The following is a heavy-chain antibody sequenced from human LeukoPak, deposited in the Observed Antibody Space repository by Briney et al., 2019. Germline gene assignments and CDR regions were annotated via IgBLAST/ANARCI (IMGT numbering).Heavy chain of an antibody. D-gene: IGHD2-2*01. Sequence: GGSLRLSCAASGFTFSSYAMSWVRQAPGKGLEWVSAISGSGGSTYYADSVKGRFTISRDNSKNTLYLQMNSLRAEDTAVYYCAKDIVVVPAAMNWFDPWGQGTLVTASS. J-gene: IGHJ5*02. CDR2: ISGSGGST. CDR3: AKDIVVVPAAMNWFDP. V-gene: IGHV3-23*01. CDR1: GFTFSSYA.